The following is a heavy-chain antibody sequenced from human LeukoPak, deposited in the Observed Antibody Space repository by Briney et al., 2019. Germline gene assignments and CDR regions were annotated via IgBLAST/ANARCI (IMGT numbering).Heavy chain of an antibody. CDR3: ATSGYHYGLVDY. D-gene: IGHD5-18*01. V-gene: IGHV3-21*01. CDR1: GLTLSFSVYS. J-gene: IGHJ4*02. CDR2: IISSSSYI. Sequence: SGGSLRLSCAASGLTLSFSVYSMNWVRQAPGEGLEWVSSIISSSSYIYYADSVKGRFTISRDNAKNSLYLQMNTLRAEDTAVYYCATSGYHYGLVDYWGQGTLVTVSS.